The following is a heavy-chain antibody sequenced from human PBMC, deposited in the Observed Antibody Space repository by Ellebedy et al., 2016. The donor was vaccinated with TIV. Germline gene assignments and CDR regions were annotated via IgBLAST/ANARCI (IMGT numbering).Heavy chain of an antibody. V-gene: IGHV5-51*01. CDR1: GYSFTSYW. CDR2: IYPGDSDT. Sequence: PGGSLRLSCKGSGYSFTSYWIGWVRQMPGKGLEWMGIIYPGDSDTGYSPSFQGQVTISADKSISTAYLQWSSLKASDTAMYYCARVLGYSYVYFDYWGQGTLVTVSS. CDR3: ARVLGYSYVYFDY. J-gene: IGHJ4*02. D-gene: IGHD5-18*01.